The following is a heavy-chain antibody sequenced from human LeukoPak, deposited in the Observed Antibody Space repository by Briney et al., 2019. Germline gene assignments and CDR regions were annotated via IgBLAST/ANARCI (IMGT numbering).Heavy chain of an antibody. J-gene: IGHJ4*02. CDR2: IYYSGST. V-gene: IGHV4-31*03. D-gene: IGHD1-26*01. CDR1: GGSINSGGYY. CDR3: ATGDRWEVLPAY. Sequence: PSETLSLTCTVSGGSINSGGYYWSWIRQHPTKGLEWIGYIYYSGSTYYNPSLKSRVTISLDTSKNQFSLKLSSVTAADTAVYYCATGDRWEVLPAYWGQGSRVTVSS.